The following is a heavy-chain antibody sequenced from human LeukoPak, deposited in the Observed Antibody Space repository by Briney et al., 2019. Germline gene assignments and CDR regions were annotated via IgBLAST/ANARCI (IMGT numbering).Heavy chain of an antibody. CDR1: GGPFGNYY. CDR3: ARDFSAAFDI. V-gene: IGHV4-59*01. D-gene: IGHD2/OR15-2a*01. CDR2: IYDSGTT. J-gene: IGHJ3*02. Sequence: SETLSLTCTVSGGPFGNYYWSWIRQPPGKGLEWIAYIYDSGTTNYNPSLKSRVTISVDTSKNQLSLKLSSVTAADTAVYYCARDFSAAFDIWGQGTMVTVSS.